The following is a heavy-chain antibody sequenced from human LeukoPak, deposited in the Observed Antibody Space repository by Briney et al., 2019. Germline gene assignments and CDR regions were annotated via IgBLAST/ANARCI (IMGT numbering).Heavy chain of an antibody. Sequence: GGSLRLSCAASGFTFSSYSMNWVRQAPGKGLEWVSYISSSSSTIYYADSVKGRFTISRDNSKNTLYLQMNSLRAEDTAVYYCATAFYDILTGPDYWGQGTLVTVSS. D-gene: IGHD3-9*01. CDR3: ATAFYDILTGPDY. J-gene: IGHJ4*02. CDR1: GFTFSSYS. CDR2: ISSSSSTI. V-gene: IGHV3-48*01.